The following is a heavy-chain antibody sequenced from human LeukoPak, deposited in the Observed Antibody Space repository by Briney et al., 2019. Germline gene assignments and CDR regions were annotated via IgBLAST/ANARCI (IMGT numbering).Heavy chain of an antibody. Sequence: ASVKVSCKVSGYTLTELSMHWVRQAPGKGLEWMGGFDPEDGETIYAQKFQGRVTMTEDTSTDTAYMELSSLRSEDTAVYYCARVSGDYDPDWFDPWGQGTLVTVSS. V-gene: IGHV1-24*01. CDR2: FDPEDGET. D-gene: IGHD4-17*01. CDR1: GYTLTELS. J-gene: IGHJ5*02. CDR3: ARVSGDYDPDWFDP.